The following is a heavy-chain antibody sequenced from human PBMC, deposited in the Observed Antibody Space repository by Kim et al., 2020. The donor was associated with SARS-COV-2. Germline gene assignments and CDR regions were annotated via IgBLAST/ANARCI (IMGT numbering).Heavy chain of an antibody. J-gene: IGHJ5*02. CDR2: INAGNGNT. CDR3: ARDGSITIFGVVIDDNWFDP. Sequence: ASVKVSCKASGYTFTSYAMHWVRKAPGQRLEWMGWINAGNGNTKYSRKFQGRVTITRDTSASTAYMELSSLRSEDTAVYYCARDGSITIFGVVIDDNWFDPWGQGTLVTVSS. V-gene: IGHV1-3*01. D-gene: IGHD3-3*01. CDR1: GYTFTSYA.